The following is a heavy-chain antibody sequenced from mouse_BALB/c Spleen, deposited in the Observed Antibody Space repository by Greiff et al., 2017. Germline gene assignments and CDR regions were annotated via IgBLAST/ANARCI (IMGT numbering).Heavy chain of an antibody. CDR2: ISYSGST. Sequence: DVQLQESGPGLVKPSQSLSLTCTVTGYSITSDYAWNWIRQFPGNKLEWMGYISYSGSTSYNPSLKSRISITRDTSKNQFFLQLNSVTTEDTATYYCAREDGGGFDYWGQGTTLTVSS. D-gene: IGHD1-2*01. V-gene: IGHV3-2*02. CDR1: GYSITSDYA. J-gene: IGHJ2*01. CDR3: AREDGGGFDY.